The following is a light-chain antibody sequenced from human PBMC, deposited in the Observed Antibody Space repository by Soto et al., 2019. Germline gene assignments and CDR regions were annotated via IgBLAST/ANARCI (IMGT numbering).Light chain of an antibody. CDR3: QQRYNWPPLT. J-gene: IGKJ4*01. Sequence: EIVLTQSPETLSLSPGERVTLSCRASESVSSYLAWYQQKPGQAPRLLIYDASNRATGNPARFSGSGSGTDFTLTISSLEPEDFAVYYCQQRYNWPPLTFGGGTKVEIK. CDR1: ESVSSY. V-gene: IGKV3-11*01. CDR2: DAS.